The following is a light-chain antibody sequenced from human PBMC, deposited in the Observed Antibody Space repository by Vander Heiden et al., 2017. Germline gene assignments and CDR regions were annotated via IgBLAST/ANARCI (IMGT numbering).Light chain of an antibody. CDR1: SSNIGTNY. J-gene: IGLJ1*01. CDR2: SNN. V-gene: IGLV1-47*02. Sequence: QSVLTHPPSASATPGQRVTISCSGSSSNIGTNYVYWYQQVPGTAPKLLIYSNNLRPSGVPDRFSGSKSGTSASLAISGLRSEDEADYYCAAWDDSLSGPVFGTGTKVTVL. CDR3: AAWDDSLSGPV.